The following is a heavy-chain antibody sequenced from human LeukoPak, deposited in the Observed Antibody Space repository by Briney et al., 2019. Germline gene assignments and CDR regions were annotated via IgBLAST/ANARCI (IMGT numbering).Heavy chain of an antibody. CDR1: GFTLSSYS. J-gene: IGHJ5*02. CDR3: ASRWGSSWDPYNWFDP. CDR2: ITWSGSTI. V-gene: IGHV3-48*02. D-gene: IGHD6-13*01. Sequence: GGSLRLSCAASGFTLSSYSMNWVRQAPGKGLEWISHITWSGSTIFYADSVKGRFTISRDSAKNSLYLQMSSLRDEDTAVYYCASRWGSSWDPYNWFDPWGQGTLVTVSS.